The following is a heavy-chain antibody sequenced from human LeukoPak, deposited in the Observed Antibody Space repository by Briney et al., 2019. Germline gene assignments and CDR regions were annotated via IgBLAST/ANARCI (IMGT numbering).Heavy chain of an antibody. CDR2: ISGSGGST. Sequence: GGSLRLSCAASGFTFSSYAMSWVRQAPGKGLEWVSAISGSGGSTYYVDSVKGRFTISRDNSKNTLYLQMNSLRAEDTAVYYCAKRDRDGYNFDYWGQGTLVTVSS. J-gene: IGHJ4*02. D-gene: IGHD5-24*01. CDR1: GFTFSSYA. V-gene: IGHV3-23*01. CDR3: AKRDRDGYNFDY.